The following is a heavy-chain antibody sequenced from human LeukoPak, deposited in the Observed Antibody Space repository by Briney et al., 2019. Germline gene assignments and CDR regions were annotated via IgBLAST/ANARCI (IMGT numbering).Heavy chain of an antibody. D-gene: IGHD3-10*02. CDR2: ISSSGSTI. CDR1: GFTFSSYE. J-gene: IGHJ6*04. Sequence: GGSLRLSCAAAGFTFSSYEMNWVRQAPGKGRERVSDISSSGSTIYYADSVKGLFTISRDNAKNSLYLQMNSLRAEDTAVYYCAELGITMIGGVWGKGTTVTISS. V-gene: IGHV3-48*03. CDR3: AELGITMIGGV.